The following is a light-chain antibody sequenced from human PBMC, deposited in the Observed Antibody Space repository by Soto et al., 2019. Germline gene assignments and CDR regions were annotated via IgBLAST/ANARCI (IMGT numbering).Light chain of an antibody. V-gene: IGLV2-14*01. CDR1: SSDVGDYHY. J-gene: IGLJ1*01. CDR2: YVS. CDR3: SSYTSSSTRV. Sequence: QSALTQPASVSGSPVQSATVSCTGTSSDVGDYHYVSWYQQHPGKAPKFMVFYVSNRPSGVSNRLSGSKSGNTASLTISGLQAEDEADYYCSSYTSSSTRVFGTGTKVTVL.